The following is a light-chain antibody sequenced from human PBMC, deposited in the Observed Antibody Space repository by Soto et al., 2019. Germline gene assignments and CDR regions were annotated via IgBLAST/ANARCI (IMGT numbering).Light chain of an antibody. J-gene: IGLJ2*01. CDR2: GNS. CDR1: SSNIGAGYD. CDR3: QCYDSSLSCNVV. V-gene: IGLV1-40*01. Sequence: QSVLTQPPSVSGVPGQRVTISCTGSSSNIGAGYDVHWYQQPPGTAPKLLIYGNSNRPSGVPDRFSGSKSGTSASLAITGLQAEDEADYYCQCYDSSLSCNVVFGGGTKLTVL.